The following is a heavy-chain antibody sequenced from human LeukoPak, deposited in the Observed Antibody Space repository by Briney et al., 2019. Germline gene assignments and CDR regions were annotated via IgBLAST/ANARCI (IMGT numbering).Heavy chain of an antibody. CDR3: ARRHINVDTAMVTDAFDI. CDR1: GGSISSYY. D-gene: IGHD5-18*01. J-gene: IGHJ3*02. V-gene: IGHV4-59*08. CDR2: IYYSGST. Sequence: SETLSLTCTVSGGSISSYYWSWIRQPPGKGLEWIGYIYYSGSTNYNPSLKSRVTISVDTSKNQFSLKPSSVTAADTAVYYCARRHINVDTAMVTDAFDIWGQGTMVTVSS.